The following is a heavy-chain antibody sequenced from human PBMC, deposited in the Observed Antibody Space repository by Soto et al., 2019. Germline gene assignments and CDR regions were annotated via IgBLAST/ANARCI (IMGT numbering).Heavy chain of an antibody. CDR3: ARRNYVGLYFDY. D-gene: IGHD1-7*01. Sequence: EMQLLESGGGLVQPGGSLRLSCAASGFTFSSYAMSWVRQAPGKGLEWVSVISGSGDSTYYADSVKGRFTISRDNSKNTLYLQMNSLRAEDTAVYYCARRNYVGLYFDYWGQGTLVTVSS. J-gene: IGHJ4*02. CDR1: GFTFSSYA. V-gene: IGHV3-23*01. CDR2: ISGSGDST.